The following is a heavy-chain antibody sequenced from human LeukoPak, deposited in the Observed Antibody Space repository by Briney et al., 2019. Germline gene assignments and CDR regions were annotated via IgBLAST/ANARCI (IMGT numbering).Heavy chain of an antibody. CDR1: GFTFSSYS. V-gene: IGHV3-48*04. J-gene: IGHJ6*04. Sequence: PGGSLRLSCAASGFTFSSYSMNWVRQAPGKGLEWLSYISSSGSTIYYADCVKGRFTISRDNAKKSLYLQMNSLRAEDTAVYFCARSDEITVADSYYYYAMDVWGKGTTVTVSS. CDR3: ARSDEITVADSYYYYAMDV. CDR2: ISSSGSTI. D-gene: IGHD6-19*01.